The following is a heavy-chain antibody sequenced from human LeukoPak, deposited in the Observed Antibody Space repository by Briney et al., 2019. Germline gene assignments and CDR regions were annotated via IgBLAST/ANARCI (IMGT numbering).Heavy chain of an antibody. CDR3: ARVRGDYGPTGYYYYYMDV. CDR1: GYTFTGYY. J-gene: IGHJ6*03. CDR2: ISAYNGNT. V-gene: IGHV1-18*04. Sequence: ASVKVSCKASGYTFTGYYMHWVRQAPGQGLEWMGWISAYNGNTNYAQKLQGRVTMTTDTSTSTAYMELRSLRSDDTAVYYCARVRGDYGPTGYYYYYMDVWGKGTTVTVSS. D-gene: IGHD4-17*01.